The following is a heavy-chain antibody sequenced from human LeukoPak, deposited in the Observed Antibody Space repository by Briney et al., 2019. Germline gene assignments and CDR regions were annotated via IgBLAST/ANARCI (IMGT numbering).Heavy chain of an antibody. V-gene: IGHV1-2*02. CDR3: ARVSWGGTYYVDY. J-gene: IGHJ4*02. D-gene: IGHD2-21*01. Sequence: GASVKVSCKASGYTFTGYYMHWVRQAPGQGLEWMGWINPNSGGTNYAQKFQGRVTMTRDTSISTAYMELSRLRSDDTAVFYCARVSWGGTYYVDYWGQGTLVTVSS. CDR1: GYTFTGYY. CDR2: INPNSGGT.